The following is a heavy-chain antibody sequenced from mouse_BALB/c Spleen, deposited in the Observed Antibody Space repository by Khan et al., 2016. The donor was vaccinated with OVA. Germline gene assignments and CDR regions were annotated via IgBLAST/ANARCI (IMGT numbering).Heavy chain of an antibody. D-gene: IGHD1-1*01. V-gene: IGHV5-6*01. J-gene: IGHJ3*01. CDR2: ISSGGDYT. CDR3: RSHLAGSFAY. Sequence: EVELVESGGDLVKPGGSLKLSCAASGFTFSSYGMSWVRQTPDKRLEWVATISSGGDYTYYPDSVKGRFTFSRDNAKNTLYLQMSSLKSEDTAMYYCRSHLAGSFAYWGQGTLVTVSA. CDR1: GFTFSSYG.